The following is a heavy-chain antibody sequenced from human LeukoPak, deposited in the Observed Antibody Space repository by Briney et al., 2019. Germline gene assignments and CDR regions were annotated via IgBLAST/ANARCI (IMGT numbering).Heavy chain of an antibody. CDR1: GMSFSDYY. J-gene: IGHJ6*02. D-gene: IGHD6-19*01. CDR2: INHSGST. V-gene: IGHV4-34*01. CDR3: ARGPKQWLAPYYYYYGMDV. Sequence: SETLSLTCAVYGMSFSDYYWSWIRQPPGEGLGWIGEINHSGSTNYNPSLKSRVTITVDTSKNQFSLKVSSVTAADTAVYYCARGPKQWLAPYYYYYGMDVWGQGTTVTVSS.